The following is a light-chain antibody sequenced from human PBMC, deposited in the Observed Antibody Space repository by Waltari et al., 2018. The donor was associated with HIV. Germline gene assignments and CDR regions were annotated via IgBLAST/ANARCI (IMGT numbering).Light chain of an antibody. CDR3: CSYARSGIP. CDR1: SSDVGSYTL. J-gene: IGLJ2*01. Sequence: QSALTQPASVSGSFGQSIPISCTGTSSDVGSYTLVSWYQYHPGKPPKLIIYEVSKRPSGVSNRFSGSKSGNTASLTVAGLHAEDEAHYYCCSYARSGIPFGGGTKLTVL. V-gene: IGLV2-23*02. CDR2: EVS.